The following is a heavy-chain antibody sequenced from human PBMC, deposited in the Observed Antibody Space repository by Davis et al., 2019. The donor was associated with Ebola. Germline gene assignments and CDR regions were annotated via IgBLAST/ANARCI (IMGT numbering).Heavy chain of an antibody. J-gene: IGHJ6*02. CDR3: ARERVYYYGMGV. CDR1: GFTFSSYW. Sequence: GESLKISCAASGFTFSSYWMSWVRQAPGKGLEWVANIKQDGSEKYYVDSVKGRFTISRDNAKNSLYLQMNGLRAEDTAVYYCARERVYYYGMGVWGQGTTVTVSS. V-gene: IGHV3-7*01. CDR2: IKQDGSEK.